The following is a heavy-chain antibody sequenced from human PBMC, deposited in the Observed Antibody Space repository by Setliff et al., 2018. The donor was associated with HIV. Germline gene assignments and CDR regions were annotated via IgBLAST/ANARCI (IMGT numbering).Heavy chain of an antibody. V-gene: IGHV4-4*07. J-gene: IGHJ5*02. CDR2: VYSSGFT. D-gene: IGHD6-13*01. CDR1: GGYLDSYS. Sequence: TLSLTCSVSGGYLDSYSWSWIRQPAGKGLEWIGQVYSSGFTDYNPPLKSRVTLSADPSKTEVSLKMSSVTAADAAVYYCARGRAGTGLDPWGQGTLVTVSS. CDR3: ARGRAGTGLDP.